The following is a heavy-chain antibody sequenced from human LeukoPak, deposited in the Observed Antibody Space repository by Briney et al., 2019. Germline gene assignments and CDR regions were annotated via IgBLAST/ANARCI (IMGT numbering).Heavy chain of an antibody. CDR3: ARAAAGPPRIDY. D-gene: IGHD6-13*01. CDR1: GGSISRGGYY. V-gene: IGHV4-31*03. CDR2: IYYSGST. J-gene: IGHJ4*02. Sequence: SGTLSLTCTVSGGSISRGGYYWSWIRQHPGKGLEWIGYIYYSGSTYYNPSLKSRVTISVDTSKNQFSLKLSSVTAADTAVYYCARAAAGPPRIDYWGQGTLVTVSS.